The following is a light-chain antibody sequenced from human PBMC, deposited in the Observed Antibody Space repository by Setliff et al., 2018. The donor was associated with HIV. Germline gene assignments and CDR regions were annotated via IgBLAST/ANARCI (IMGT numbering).Light chain of an antibody. Sequence: QSALTQPASVSGSPGQSISISCAGTSTDIGSFDLVSWYQQHPGKAPKLILYEVTRRPSGVSNRFSGSKSGNTASLTISGLQAEDEADYYCCSYAGSTVFYVFGTGTKV. CDR1: STDIGSFDL. CDR3: CSYAGSTVFYV. CDR2: EVT. J-gene: IGLJ1*01. V-gene: IGLV2-23*02.